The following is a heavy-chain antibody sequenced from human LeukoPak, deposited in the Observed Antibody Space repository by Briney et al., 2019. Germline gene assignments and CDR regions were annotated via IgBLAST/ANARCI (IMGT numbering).Heavy chain of an antibody. D-gene: IGHD6-6*01. CDR2: ISGSGGST. J-gene: IGHJ4*02. V-gene: IGHV3-23*01. Sequence: GGSLRLSCAASGFTFSSYAMSWVRQAPGKGLEWVSAISGSGGSTYYADSVKGRFTISRDNSKNTLYLQMNSLRAEDTAVYYCAKVKDWLTSNSYYLDYWGKGPLVTVSS. CDR1: GFTFSSYA. CDR3: AKVKDWLTSNSYYLDY.